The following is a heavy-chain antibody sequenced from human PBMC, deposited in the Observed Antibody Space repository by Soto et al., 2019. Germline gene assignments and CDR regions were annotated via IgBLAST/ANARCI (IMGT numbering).Heavy chain of an antibody. CDR2: INHSGST. V-gene: IGHV4-34*01. J-gene: IGHJ6*02. D-gene: IGHD6-13*01. CDR3: ARDGATYSEYSSSWDYTEDYYYYGMDV. Sequence: SETLSLTCAVYDGSFSGYYWSWIRQPQGKGLEWIGEINHSGSTNYNPSLKSRVTISVDTSKNQFSLKLSSVTAADTAVYCCARDGATYSEYSSSWDYTEDYYYYGMDVWGQGTTVTVSS. CDR1: DGSFSGYY.